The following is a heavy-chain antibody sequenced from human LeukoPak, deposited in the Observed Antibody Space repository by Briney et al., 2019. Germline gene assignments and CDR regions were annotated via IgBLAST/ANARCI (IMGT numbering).Heavy chain of an antibody. Sequence: SETLSLTCTVSGGSISSYYWSWIRQPPGKGLEWIGYIYYSGSTYYNPSLKSRVTISVDTSKNQFSLKLSSVTAADTAVYYCARAVRRGIAAAGTGFDYWGQGTLVTVSS. CDR1: GGSISSYY. D-gene: IGHD6-13*01. CDR3: ARAVRRGIAAAGTGFDY. V-gene: IGHV4-59*12. J-gene: IGHJ4*02. CDR2: IYYSGST.